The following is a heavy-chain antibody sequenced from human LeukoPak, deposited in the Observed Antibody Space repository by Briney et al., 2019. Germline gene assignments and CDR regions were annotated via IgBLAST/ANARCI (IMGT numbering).Heavy chain of an antibody. V-gene: IGHV4-34*01. CDR1: GGSFSGYY. J-gene: IGHJ4*02. Sequence: SETLSLTCAVYGGSFSGYYWSWIRQPPGKGLEWIGEINHSGSTNYNPSLKSRVTISVDTSKNQFSLKLSSVTAADTAVYYCARQKWELLGFDYWGQGTLATVSS. CDR2: INHSGST. D-gene: IGHD1-26*01. CDR3: ARQKWELLGFDY.